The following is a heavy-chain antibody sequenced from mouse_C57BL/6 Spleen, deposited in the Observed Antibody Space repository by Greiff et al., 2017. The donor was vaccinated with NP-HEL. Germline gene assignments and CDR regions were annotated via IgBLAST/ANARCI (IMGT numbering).Heavy chain of an antibody. CDR1: GYTFTDYN. CDR2: INPNNGGT. V-gene: IGHV1-18*01. CDR3: ARTFYYYGSSYYFDY. Sequence: VQLQQSGPELVKPGASVKIPCKASGYTFTDYNMDWVKQSHGKSLEWIGDINPNNGGTIYNQKFKGKATLTVDQSSSTAYMELRSLTSEDTAVYYCARTFYYYGSSYYFDYWGQGTTLTVSS. J-gene: IGHJ2*01. D-gene: IGHD1-1*01.